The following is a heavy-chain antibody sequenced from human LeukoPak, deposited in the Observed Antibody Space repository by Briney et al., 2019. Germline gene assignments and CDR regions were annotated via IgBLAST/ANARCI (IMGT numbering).Heavy chain of an antibody. V-gene: IGHV3-33*06. D-gene: IGHD3-10*01. CDR2: IWYDGSNI. CDR1: GFMFSDYG. J-gene: IGHJ6*03. CDR3: AKEGDRGEALYYYYMDV. Sequence: GGSLRLSCAASGFMFSDYGMHWVRQAPGKGLEWGAAIWYDGSNIFYADSVKGGFTISRDNSTNALYLQMNRPRAEDTADYYCAKEGDRGEALYYYYMDVWGNGTTVTVSS.